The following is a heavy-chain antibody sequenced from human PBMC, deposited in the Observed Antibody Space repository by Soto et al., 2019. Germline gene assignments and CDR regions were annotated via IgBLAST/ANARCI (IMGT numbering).Heavy chain of an antibody. CDR2: IRSEAYGVTT. J-gene: IGHJ4*02. V-gene: IGHV3-49*03. Sequence: EVQLEESGGGLVQPGRSLRLSCTGSGFTFGDYAMSWFRQASGKGLEWVGFIRSEAYGVTTEYAASVKGRFIISRDDSRGIAYLQMNSLKSEDTAVYYCSRPRVHYDNSGYSWWGQGTLVTVSS. D-gene: IGHD3-22*01. CDR1: GFTFGDYA. CDR3: SRPRVHYDNSGYSW.